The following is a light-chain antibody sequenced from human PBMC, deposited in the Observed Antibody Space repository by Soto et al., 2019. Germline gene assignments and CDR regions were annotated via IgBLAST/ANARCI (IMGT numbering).Light chain of an antibody. CDR2: SNN. V-gene: IGLV1-44*01. J-gene: IGLJ1*01. Sequence: QSVLTQPPSVSGTPGQRVTISCSGSSSNIGSNTVNWYQQLPGTAPKLLIYSNNQRPSGVPDRFSGSKSGTSASLAISGLQSEDEADYYCAAWDDSLNVHYVFGTGTKLTV. CDR3: AAWDDSLNVHYV. CDR1: SSNIGSNT.